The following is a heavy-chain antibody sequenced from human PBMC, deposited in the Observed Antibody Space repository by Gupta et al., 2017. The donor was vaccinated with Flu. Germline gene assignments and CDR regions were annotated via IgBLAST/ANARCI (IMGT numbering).Heavy chain of an antibody. J-gene: IGHJ4*02. Sequence: EVQSVASGGGLVQPGGSLSLSCVGSGFTFSDYEMNWVRLAPGKGLEWVSFIRSSAGTYNTESVKGRFTRSRDNARNYVYLQMNSLRVEDTAIDDCARGHWDSWGQGTLVTVSS. CDR2: IRSSAGT. CDR3: ARGHWDS. V-gene: IGHV3-48*03. CDR1: GFTFSDYE.